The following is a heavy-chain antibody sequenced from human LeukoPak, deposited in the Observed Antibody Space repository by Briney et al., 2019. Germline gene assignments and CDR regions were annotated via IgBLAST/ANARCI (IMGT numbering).Heavy chain of an antibody. CDR2: ISSSSSYI. CDR1: EFTFSRYA. CDR3: ARVWSAAWN. V-gene: IGHV3-21*01. J-gene: IGHJ4*02. D-gene: IGHD3-10*01. Sequence: GGSLRLSCAGSEFTFSRYAMSWVRQAPGKGLEWVSSISSSSSYIYYADSVKGRFTISRDNAKNSLYLQMNSLRAEDTAVYYCARVWSAAWNWGQGTLVTVSS.